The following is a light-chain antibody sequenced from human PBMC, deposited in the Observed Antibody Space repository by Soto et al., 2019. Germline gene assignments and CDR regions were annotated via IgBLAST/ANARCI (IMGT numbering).Light chain of an antibody. CDR3: QQYGSSPRT. Sequence: EIVLTQSPGTLSLSPGERATLSCRASQSVSSSYLAWYQQKPGQAPRLLIYGASSRATGIPDRFSGSGSGTAFTLTISRLEPEDFVVYYCQQYGSSPRTFGQGTKVEIK. J-gene: IGKJ1*01. CDR1: QSVSSSY. V-gene: IGKV3-20*01. CDR2: GAS.